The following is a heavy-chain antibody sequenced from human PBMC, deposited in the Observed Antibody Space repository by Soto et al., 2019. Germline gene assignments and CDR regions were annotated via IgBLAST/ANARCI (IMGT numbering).Heavy chain of an antibody. CDR2: LDPTDSYT. D-gene: IGHD2-2*01. V-gene: IGHV5-10-1*03. Sequence: EVQLVQSGAEVKKPGESLRISCKGSGYSFTTYWISWVRQMPGKGLEWLGWLDPTDSYTIHSPSFQGHVTISADKSVSTAYLQWSSLKASDTAMYYCARLSCLSSNCYIAGWFDPWGQGTLGTVSS. J-gene: IGHJ5*02. CDR3: ARLSCLSSNCYIAGWFDP. CDR1: GYSFTTYW.